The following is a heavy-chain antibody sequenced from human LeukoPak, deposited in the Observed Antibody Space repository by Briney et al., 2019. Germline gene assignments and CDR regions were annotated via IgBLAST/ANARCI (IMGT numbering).Heavy chain of an antibody. CDR1: GFTFSSYA. CDR2: ISGSGGST. CDR3: AKDGRYYDSSGYYWSYFDY. Sequence: PGGSLRLSCAASGFTFSSYAMSWVRQAPGKGLEWVSAISGSGGSTYYADSVKGRFTISRDNSKNTLYLQMNSLRAEDTAVYYCAKDGRYYDSSGYYWSYFDYWGQGTLVTVSS. J-gene: IGHJ4*02. V-gene: IGHV3-23*01. D-gene: IGHD3-22*01.